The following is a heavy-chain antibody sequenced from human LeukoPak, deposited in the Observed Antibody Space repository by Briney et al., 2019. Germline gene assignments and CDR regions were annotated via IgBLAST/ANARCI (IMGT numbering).Heavy chain of an antibody. J-gene: IGHJ4*02. CDR1: GGSFSGYH. CDR2: INQSGST. CDR3: ARNVGYSGYEMGYYFDY. Sequence: SETLSLTCAVYGGSFSGYHWIWIRQPPGKGLEWIGEINQSGSTFYNPSLKSRVSMSTDASKNHFSLKLNSVTAADTAVYYCARNVGYSGYEMGYYFDYWGQGTLVTVSS. V-gene: IGHV4-34*01. D-gene: IGHD5-12*01.